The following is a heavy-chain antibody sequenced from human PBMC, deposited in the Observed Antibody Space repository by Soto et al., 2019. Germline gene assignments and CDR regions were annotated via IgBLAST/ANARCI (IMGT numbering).Heavy chain of an antibody. CDR3: ARDPTVTTPRDYYYYMDV. CDR1: GFTVSSNY. D-gene: IGHD4-17*01. V-gene: IGHV3-66*01. J-gene: IGHJ6*03. CDR2: IYSGGST. Sequence: GGSLRFSCAASGFTVSSNYMSWVRQAPGKGLEWVSVIYSGGSTYYADSVKGRFTISRDNSKNTLYLQMNSLRAEDTAVYYCARDPTVTTPRDYYYYMDVWGKGTTVTVSS.